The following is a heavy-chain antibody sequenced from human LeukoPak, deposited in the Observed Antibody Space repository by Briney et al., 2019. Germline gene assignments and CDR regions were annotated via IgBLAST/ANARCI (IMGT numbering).Heavy chain of an antibody. D-gene: IGHD3-22*01. V-gene: IGHV4-39*07. CDR2: IYYSGST. Sequence: NPSETLSLTCTVPGGSISSSSYYWGWIRQPPGKGLEWIGSIYYSGSTYYNPSLKSRVTISVDTSKNQFSLKLSSVTAADTAVYYCARGNDSSAYPVDYWGQGTLVTVSS. CDR3: ARGNDSSAYPVDY. CDR1: GGSISSSSYY. J-gene: IGHJ4*02.